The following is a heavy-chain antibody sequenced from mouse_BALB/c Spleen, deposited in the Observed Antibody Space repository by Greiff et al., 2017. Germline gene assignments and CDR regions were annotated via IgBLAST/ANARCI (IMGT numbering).Heavy chain of an antibody. V-gene: IGHV1S127*01. CDR1: GYSFTSYW. CDR2: IDPSDSET. Sequence: VQLQQSGPHLVRPGASVKISCKASGYSFTSYWMHWVKQRPGQGLEWIGMIDPSDSETRLNQKFKDKATLTVDKSSSTAYMQLSSPTSEDSAVYYCARQDDDGTRVFAYWGQGTLVTVSA. CDR3: ARQDDDGTRVFAY. J-gene: IGHJ3*01. D-gene: IGHD2-4*01.